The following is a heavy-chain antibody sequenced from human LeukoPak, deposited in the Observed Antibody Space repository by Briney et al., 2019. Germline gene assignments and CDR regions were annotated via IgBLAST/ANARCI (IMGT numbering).Heavy chain of an antibody. V-gene: IGHV3-64*01. CDR3: ARIPEY. D-gene: IGHD2-2*01. CDR1: GFDFSTYA. CDR2: ISKRGDDT. J-gene: IGHJ1*01. Sequence: GGSLRLSCAASGFDFSTYAMHWVRLTPGKGLEFVSAISKRGDDTSYGNDVKGRFTISRDNIKNTVDLEMGSLRVDDTGIYYCARIPEYWGQGTGVTLSS.